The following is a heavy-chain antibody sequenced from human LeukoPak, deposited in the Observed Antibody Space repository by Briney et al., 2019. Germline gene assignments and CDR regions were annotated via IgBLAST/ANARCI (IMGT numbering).Heavy chain of an antibody. CDR2: IYYSGST. V-gene: IGHV4-31*03. CDR1: GGSISSGGYY. D-gene: IGHD2-15*01. CDR3: ARAVSGGIRPDY. J-gene: IGHJ4*02. Sequence: SETLSLTCTVSGGSISSGGYYWSWIRQHPGKGLEWIGYIYYSGSTYYNPSLKSRVTISVDTSKNQFSLKLSSVSAADTAVYYCARAVSGGIRPDYWGQGTLVTVSS.